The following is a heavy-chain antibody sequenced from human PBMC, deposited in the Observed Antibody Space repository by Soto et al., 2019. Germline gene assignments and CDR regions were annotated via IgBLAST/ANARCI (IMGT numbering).Heavy chain of an antibody. CDR2: ITPIYPTT. CDR3: ASIPRYSFPTSDDLDS. J-gene: IGHJ4*02. Sequence: QVQLVQSGAELRKPGSSVQVSCKASGGTFYTYTFSWLRQDPGQGLEWMGSITPIYPTTNYAERFQGRLTITGDGSTRTAYMVLTSLTPEDTALYYCASIPRYSFPTSDDLDSSGQGSLVTVSS. D-gene: IGHD5-18*01. CDR1: GGTFYTYT. V-gene: IGHV1-69*15.